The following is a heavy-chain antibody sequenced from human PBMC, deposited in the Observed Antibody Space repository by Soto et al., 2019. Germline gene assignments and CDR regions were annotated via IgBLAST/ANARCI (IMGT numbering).Heavy chain of an antibody. CDR1: GFSFSSFW. CDR2: IKEGGGEK. Sequence: EVQLLESGGDLVQPGGSLRLSCAASGFSFSSFWMTWVRQAPGKGLDWVANIKEGGGEKYYVDSVKGRFTISRDNAKNSMDLQLNSLRAEDTAVFYCARIMISASAHAGIYYWGQGTLVTVSP. J-gene: IGHJ4*02. V-gene: IGHV3-7*01. D-gene: IGHD3-16*01. CDR3: ARIMISASAHAGIYY.